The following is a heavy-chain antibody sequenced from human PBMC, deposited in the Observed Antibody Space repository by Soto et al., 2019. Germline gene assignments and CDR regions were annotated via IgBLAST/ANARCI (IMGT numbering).Heavy chain of an antibody. D-gene: IGHD4-17*01. J-gene: IGHJ4*02. CDR3: ARGPYGDYVVY. CDR2: IKQDGSEK. V-gene: IGHV3-7*01. Sequence: GGSLRLSCAASGFTFGSYWVSWVRKAPGKGLEWVANIKQDGSEKYYVDSVKGRFTISRDNAKNSLYLQMNSLRAEDTAVYYCARGPYGDYVVYWGQGTLVTVSS. CDR1: GFTFGSYW.